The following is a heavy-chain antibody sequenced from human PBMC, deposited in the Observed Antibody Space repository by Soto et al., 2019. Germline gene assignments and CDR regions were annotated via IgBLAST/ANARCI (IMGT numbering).Heavy chain of an antibody. CDR2: IYFSGRT. CDR3: AHDSHGGNTYFDL. V-gene: IGHV4-31*01. D-gene: IGHD1-26*01. CDR1: GASISSGNFY. Sequence: VQLQESGPGLVRPSETLSLTCTVSGASISSGNFYWSWIRQPPGKGLEWIGYIYFSGRTSYSPSHKTVLTILNTSNNQFSLKLSSVTAADTAVYYCAHDSHGGNTYFDLWGQGALVTVSS. J-gene: IGHJ4*02.